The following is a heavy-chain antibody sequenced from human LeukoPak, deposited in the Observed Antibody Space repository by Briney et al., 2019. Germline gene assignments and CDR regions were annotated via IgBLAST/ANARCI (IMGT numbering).Heavy chain of an antibody. J-gene: IGHJ4*02. CDR2: IYSGGST. D-gene: IGHD5-18*01. V-gene: IGHV3-53*01. Sequence: GGSLRLSCAASGLTVSSNYMSWVRQAPGKGLEWVSIIYSGGSTYYADSVKGRFTISRDNPENIVYLQMNNLRVEDTAVYYCAGRPTGYSSGYIHWGQGTLVTVSS. CDR1: GLTVSSNY. CDR3: AGRPTGYSSGYIH.